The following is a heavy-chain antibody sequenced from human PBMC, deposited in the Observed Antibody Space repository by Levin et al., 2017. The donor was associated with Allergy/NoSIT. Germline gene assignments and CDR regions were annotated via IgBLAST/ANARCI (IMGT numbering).Heavy chain of an antibody. J-gene: IGHJ4*02. D-gene: IGHD5-18*01. Sequence: SETLSLTCTVSGGSISNYYWSWIRQPPEKALEWIGYIYYSGTTNYNPSLKSRVTISVDTSKSHFSLRLTSVTAADTAIYYCARMGDTAMVDPFDYWGQGTLVTVSS. V-gene: IGHV4-59*01. CDR1: GGSISNYY. CDR2: IYYSGTT. CDR3: ARMGDTAMVDPFDY.